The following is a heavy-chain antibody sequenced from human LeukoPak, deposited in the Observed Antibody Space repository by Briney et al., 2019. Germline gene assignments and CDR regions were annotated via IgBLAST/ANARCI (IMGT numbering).Heavy chain of an antibody. CDR3: AREAKESSGMDV. Sequence: GGSLRLSCAASGFTFSNHWMSWVRQAPGKGLEWVANIKQDESEKHYVDSVKGRFTISRDNAKKSLYLQMNSLRAEDTAVYYCAREAKESSGMDVWGKGTTVTVSS. CDR1: GFTFSNHW. J-gene: IGHJ6*04. CDR2: IKQDESEK. V-gene: IGHV3-7*03.